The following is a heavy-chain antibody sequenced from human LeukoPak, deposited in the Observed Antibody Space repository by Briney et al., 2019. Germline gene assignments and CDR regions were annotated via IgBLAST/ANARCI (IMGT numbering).Heavy chain of an antibody. D-gene: IGHD1-26*01. J-gene: IGHJ5*02. CDR3: ARHLVGATGWFDP. Sequence: SETLSLTCTVSGGSISSGDYYWSWIRQPPGKGLGWFGYIYDSGSTYYNPSLKCRVTISVDTSKNQFSLKLSSVTAADTAVYYCARHLVGATGWFDPWGQGTLVTVSS. CDR1: GGSISSGDYY. V-gene: IGHV4-30-4*08. CDR2: IYDSGST.